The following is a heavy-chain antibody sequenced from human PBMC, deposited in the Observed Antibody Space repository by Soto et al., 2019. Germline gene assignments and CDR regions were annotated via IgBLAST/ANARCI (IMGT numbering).Heavy chain of an antibody. CDR3: ARDPAWFGELYYYYYYMDV. Sequence: GGSLRLSCAASGFTFSSYSMNWVRQAPGKGLEWVSSISSSSSYIYYADSVKGRFTISRDKDKNSLYLQMNSLRAEDTAVYYCARDPAWFGELYYYYYYMDVWGKGTTVTVSS. J-gene: IGHJ6*03. V-gene: IGHV3-21*01. CDR1: GFTFSSYS. D-gene: IGHD3-10*01. CDR2: ISSSSSYI.